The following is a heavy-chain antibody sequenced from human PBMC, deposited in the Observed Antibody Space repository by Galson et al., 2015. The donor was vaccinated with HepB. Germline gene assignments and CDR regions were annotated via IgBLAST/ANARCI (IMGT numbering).Heavy chain of an antibody. CDR1: GFTFSSYA. V-gene: IGHV3-30-3*01. Sequence: SLRLSCAASGFTFSSYAMHWVRQAPGKGLEWVAVISYDGSNKYYADSVKGRFTISRDNSKNTLYLQMNSLRAEDTAVYYCARGHRYSGYVWGQGTLVTVSS. CDR3: ARGHRYSGYV. D-gene: IGHD5-12*01. CDR2: ISYDGSNK. J-gene: IGHJ4*02.